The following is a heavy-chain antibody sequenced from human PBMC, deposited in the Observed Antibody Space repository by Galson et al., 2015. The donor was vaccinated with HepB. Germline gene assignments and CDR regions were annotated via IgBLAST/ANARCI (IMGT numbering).Heavy chain of an antibody. CDR2: ISPYNRDT. J-gene: IGHJ5*02. CDR3: ARGALVVVVDATQNNWFDP. V-gene: IGHV1-18*01. Sequence: SVKVSCKASGYSFSSYSITWVRQAPGQGLEWMGWISPYNRDTNYARKLQGRVTLTTDTFTSTAYMELRSLRSDDTAVYYCARGALVVVVDATQNNWFDPWGQGTLVTVSS. D-gene: IGHD2-15*01. CDR1: GYSFSSYS.